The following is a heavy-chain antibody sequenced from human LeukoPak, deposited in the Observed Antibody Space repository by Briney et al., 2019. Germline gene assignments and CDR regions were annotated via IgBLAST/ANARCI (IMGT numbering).Heavy chain of an antibody. Sequence: SETLSLTCTVFGGFISSGGYYWSWIRQHPGKGLEWIGYIYYSGSTYYNPSLKSRVTISVDTSKNQFSLKLSSVTAADTAVYYYARGDSSTFDYWGQGTLVTVSS. J-gene: IGHJ4*02. CDR3: ARGDSSTFDY. CDR2: IYYSGST. V-gene: IGHV4-31*03. D-gene: IGHD2-2*01. CDR1: GGFISSGGYY.